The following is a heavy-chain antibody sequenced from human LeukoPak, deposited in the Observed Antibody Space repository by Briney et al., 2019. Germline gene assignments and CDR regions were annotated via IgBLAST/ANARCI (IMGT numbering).Heavy chain of an antibody. J-gene: IGHJ5*02. CDR2: ISSSSSYI. CDR3: ARDVATISNWFDP. Sequence: GGSLRLSCAASGFSFSSYNMNWVRQAPGKGLEWVSFISSSSSYIYYVDSVKGRFTISRDNAKNSLYLQMNSLRAEDTAVYYCARDVATISNWFDPWGQGTLVTVSS. V-gene: IGHV3-21*01. D-gene: IGHD5-24*01. CDR1: GFSFSSYN.